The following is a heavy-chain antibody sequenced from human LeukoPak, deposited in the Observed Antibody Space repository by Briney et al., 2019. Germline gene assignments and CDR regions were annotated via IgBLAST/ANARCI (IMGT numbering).Heavy chain of an antibody. Sequence: GGSLRLSCAASGFTYRDCYMAWIRQAPGKGLEWVSHISSSVTTVYYADSVRGRFTLSRDNAKNSVSLQMNSLRAEDTAVYYCARDKRKGIVGSTKSYFDYWGQGTLVTVSS. CDR1: GFTYRDCY. J-gene: IGHJ4*02. CDR2: ISSSVTTV. D-gene: IGHD1-26*01. V-gene: IGHV3-11*04. CDR3: ARDKRKGIVGSTKSYFDY.